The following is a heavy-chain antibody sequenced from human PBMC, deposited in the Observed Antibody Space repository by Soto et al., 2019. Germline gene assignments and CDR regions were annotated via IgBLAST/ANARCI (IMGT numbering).Heavy chain of an antibody. J-gene: IGHJ6*02. V-gene: IGHV1-69*12. D-gene: IGHD1-1*01. Sequence: QVQLEQYGAEVKKPGSSVKVSCKASGGTFRNSAISWVRQAPGQGLEWMGGIMPIFRTPDYAQKFHGRVTTTADESTSTAYMELSGLRSDDTAVYFCARDNDRPQLGGNYYYILDVWGHGTTVTVSS. CDR1: GGTFRNSA. CDR2: IMPIFRTP. CDR3: ARDNDRPQLGGNYYYILDV.